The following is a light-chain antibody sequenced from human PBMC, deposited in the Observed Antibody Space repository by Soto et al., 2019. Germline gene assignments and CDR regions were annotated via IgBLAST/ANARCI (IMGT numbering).Light chain of an antibody. J-gene: IGKJ1*01. Sequence: EIVLTQSPDTLSLSPGERATLSCRASENIYSTYLAWYQQKPGQAPRLLIYDASSRATGIPDRFSGSGSGTDFTLTISRLEPEDFGLYYCQHHGYSSWPFGQGTKVDIK. V-gene: IGKV3-20*01. CDR3: QHHGYSSWP. CDR1: ENIYSTY. CDR2: DAS.